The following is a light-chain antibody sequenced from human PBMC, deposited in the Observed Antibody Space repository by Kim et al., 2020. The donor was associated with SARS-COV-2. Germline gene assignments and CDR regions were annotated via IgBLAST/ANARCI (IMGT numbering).Light chain of an antibody. Sequence: LTQPPSVSEALRQTATLTCTGNSNNVGNQGAAWLQQEEGHPPKLLSYRNDNRPSGISERFSASRSGNTASLTITGLQPEDEADYYCSAWDSSLSSWVFGGGTKLTVL. CDR1: SNNVGNQG. CDR3: SAWDSSLSSWV. V-gene: IGLV10-54*01. CDR2: RND. J-gene: IGLJ3*02.